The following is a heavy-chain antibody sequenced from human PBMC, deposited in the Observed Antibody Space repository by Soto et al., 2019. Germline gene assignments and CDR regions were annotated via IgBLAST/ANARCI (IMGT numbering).Heavy chain of an antibody. Sequence: GASVKVSCKASGYTFTGYYMHWLRQAPGQGLEWMGWINPNSGGTNYAQKFQGRVTMTRDTSISTAYMELSRLRSDDTAVYYCARDGDYGDYYYGMDVWGQGTTVTVSS. CDR1: GYTFTGYY. CDR2: INPNSGGT. V-gene: IGHV1-2*02. D-gene: IGHD4-17*01. J-gene: IGHJ6*02. CDR3: ARDGDYGDYYYGMDV.